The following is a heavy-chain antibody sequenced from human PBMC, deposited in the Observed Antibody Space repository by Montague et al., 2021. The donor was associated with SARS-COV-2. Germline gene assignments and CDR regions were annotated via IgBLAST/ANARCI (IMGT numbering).Heavy chain of an antibody. Sequence: SETLSLTCTVSGGSISSSSYNWGWIRQPPGKGLEWIGSIYYSGSTYYXPSLKSRVTISVDTSKNQFSLKLSSVTAADTAVYYCARQGMAGITIFGVVLPNYGMDVWGQGTTVTVSS. D-gene: IGHD3-3*01. CDR3: ARQGMAGITIFGVVLPNYGMDV. J-gene: IGHJ6*02. V-gene: IGHV4-39*01. CDR2: IYYSGST. CDR1: GGSISSSSYN.